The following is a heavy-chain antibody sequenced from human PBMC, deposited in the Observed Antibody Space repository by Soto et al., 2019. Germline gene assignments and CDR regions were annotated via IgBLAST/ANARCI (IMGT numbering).Heavy chain of an antibody. CDR1: GYTFTSYA. V-gene: IGHV1-3*05. Sequence: QVQLVQSGAEEKKPGASVKVSCKASGYTFTSYAMHWVRQAPGQRLECMGWINAGNGHTKYSQKFQGRVTITRDTSASTAYMELSSLRSEDTGVYYCARGSGYYYWDDYWGQGTLVTVSS. J-gene: IGHJ4*02. CDR3: ARGSGYYYWDDY. D-gene: IGHD3-22*01. CDR2: INAGNGHT.